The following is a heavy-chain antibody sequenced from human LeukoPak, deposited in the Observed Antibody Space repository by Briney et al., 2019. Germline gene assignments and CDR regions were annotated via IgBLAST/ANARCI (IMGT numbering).Heavy chain of an antibody. CDR2: ISSSSSTI. D-gene: IGHD6-13*01. V-gene: IGHV3-48*02. Sequence: GGSLRLSCAVSGFTFSSCSMNWVRQAPGRGLEWVSYISSSSSTIYYADSVKGRFTISRDNAKNSLYLQMNSLRDEDSAVYYCARDPHIAAAGTIFDYWGQGTLVTVSS. J-gene: IGHJ4*02. CDR3: ARDPHIAAAGTIFDY. CDR1: GFTFSSCS.